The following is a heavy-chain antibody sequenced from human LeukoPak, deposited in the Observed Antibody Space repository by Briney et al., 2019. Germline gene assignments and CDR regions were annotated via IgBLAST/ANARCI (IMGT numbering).Heavy chain of an antibody. CDR2: VSYSGGT. CDR1: GASVSSHY. V-gene: IGHV4-59*02. Sequence: PSETLSLTCTVSGASVSSHYWSWIRQAPGKGLEWIGYVSYSGGTNYNPSLKSRVTISLDTSKDQFSLRLNSVTTADAAVYYCARLSTYYDFWSPLDYWSQGTLVTVSS. CDR3: ARLSTYYDFWSPLDY. D-gene: IGHD3-3*01. J-gene: IGHJ4*02.